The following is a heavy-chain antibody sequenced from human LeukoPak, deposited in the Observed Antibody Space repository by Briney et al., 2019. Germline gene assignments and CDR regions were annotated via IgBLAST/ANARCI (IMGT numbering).Heavy chain of an antibody. J-gene: IGHJ4*02. V-gene: IGHV4-4*07. CDR2: IYTSGST. Sequence: SETLSLTCTVSGGSISSYYWSWIRQSAGKGLEGIGRIYTSGSTYYNPSLKSRVTISVDTSKNQFSLKLSSVTAADTAVYYCASGESLTYYYDSSALGFDYWGQGTLVTVSS. CDR3: ASGESLTYYYDSSALGFDY. CDR1: GGSISSYY. D-gene: IGHD3-22*01.